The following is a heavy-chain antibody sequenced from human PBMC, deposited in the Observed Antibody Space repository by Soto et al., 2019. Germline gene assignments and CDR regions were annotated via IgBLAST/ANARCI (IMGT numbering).Heavy chain of an antibody. CDR2: INPKSGGT. V-gene: IGHV1-2*04. Sequence: ASVKVSCKASGYTFTGYYMHWVRQAPGQGLEWIGWINPKSGGTNYAQKFQGWVAMTRDTSITTAYMELSRLRSDDTAVYYCARGPDIVVVVAATHFDYWGQGTLVTVSS. D-gene: IGHD2-15*01. CDR1: GYTFTGYY. J-gene: IGHJ4*02. CDR3: ARGPDIVVVVAATHFDY.